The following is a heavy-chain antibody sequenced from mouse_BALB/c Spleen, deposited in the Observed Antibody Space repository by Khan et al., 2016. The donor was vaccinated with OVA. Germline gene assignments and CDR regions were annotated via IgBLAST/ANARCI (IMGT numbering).Heavy chain of an antibody. V-gene: IGHV3-8*02. CDR2: ITYSGNT. CDR3: ARSYGSWAMDY. CDR1: GDSITSGF. Sequence: EVELVESGPSLVKPSQTLSLTCSVTGDSITSGFWNWIRKFPGNKFEYLGYITYSGNTYYNPSLKSRISITRDTSKSQYYLQLNSVTTEYTATYYCARSYGSWAMDYWGQGTSVTVSS. J-gene: IGHJ4*01. D-gene: IGHD1-1*01.